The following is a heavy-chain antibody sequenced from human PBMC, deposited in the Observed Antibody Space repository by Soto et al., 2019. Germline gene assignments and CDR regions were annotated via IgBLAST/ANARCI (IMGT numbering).Heavy chain of an antibody. D-gene: IGHD3-10*01. V-gene: IGHV1-2*02. Sequence: QVQLVQSGAEVQPPGASVKVSCKASGYSFTAHYMHWVRQVSGRQLEYLGWLKTDNGGTYYAPKFSGRVASARDTSTNTACREVSGLHSDDTAVYFCARDCCPLGSGSPCPIYGLDFWGQGTTVTVSS. CDR3: ARDCCPLGSGSPCPIYGLDF. CDR1: GYSFTAHY. CDR2: LKTDNGGT. J-gene: IGHJ6*02.